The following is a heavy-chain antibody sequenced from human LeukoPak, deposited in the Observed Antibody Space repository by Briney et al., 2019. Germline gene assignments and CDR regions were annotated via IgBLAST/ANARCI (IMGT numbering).Heavy chain of an antibody. CDR2: IYYSGST. D-gene: IGHD2-2*02. CDR1: GGSISSYY. V-gene: IGHV4-59*01. Sequence: PSETLSLTCTVSGGSISSYYWSWIRQPPGKGLEWIGYIYYSGSTNYNPSLKSRVTISVDTSKNQFSLKLSSVTAADTAVYYCARGGCSSTSCYIPPRGYYYMDVWGKGTTVTVSS. J-gene: IGHJ6*03. CDR3: ARGGCSSTSCYIPPRGYYYMDV.